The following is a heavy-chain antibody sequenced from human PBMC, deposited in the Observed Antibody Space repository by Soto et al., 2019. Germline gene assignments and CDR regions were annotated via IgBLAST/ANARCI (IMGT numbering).Heavy chain of an antibody. D-gene: IGHD3-10*01. CDR2: IGGSGDSR. CDR1: GFTFSSYT. J-gene: IGHJ4*02. V-gene: IGHV3-23*01. CDR3: SKSAVQVWFEYFNY. Sequence: GGSLRLSCAASGFTFSSYTMSWVRQVPGKGLEWVSGIGGSGDSRYYADSVKGRFTISRDNSKNTLYLQMNSLRPEDTAVYYCSKSAVQVWFEYFNYWGQGSQVTVSS.